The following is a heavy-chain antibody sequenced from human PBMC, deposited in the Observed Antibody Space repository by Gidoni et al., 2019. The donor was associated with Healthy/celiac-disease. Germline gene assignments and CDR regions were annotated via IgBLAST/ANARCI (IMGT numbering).Heavy chain of an antibody. CDR3: ASPAGTTGLDY. V-gene: IGHV3-21*01. CDR2: ISSSSSYI. J-gene: IGHJ4*02. D-gene: IGHD1-7*01. Sequence: EVQLVESGGGLVKPGGSLRLSCAASGFTFSSYSMNWVRQAPGKGLEWVTSISSSSSYIYYADSVKGRFTISRDNAKNSLYLQMNSLRAEDTAVYYCASPAGTTGLDYWGQGTLVTVSS. CDR1: GFTFSSYS.